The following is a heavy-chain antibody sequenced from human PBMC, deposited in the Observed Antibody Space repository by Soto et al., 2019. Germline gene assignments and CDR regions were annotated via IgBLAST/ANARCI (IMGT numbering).Heavy chain of an antibody. Sequence: PSETLSLTCGVSGGSISSGGYSWSWIRQPPGKGLEWIGYIYHSGSTYYNPSLKGRVTISVDRSKNQFSLKLSSVTAAATAVYYCARGGKTVTTFDYWVQGTLVTVCS. V-gene: IGHV4-30-2*01. CDR2: IYHSGST. D-gene: IGHD4-17*01. CDR3: ARGGKTVTTFDY. J-gene: IGHJ4*02. CDR1: GGSISSGGYS.